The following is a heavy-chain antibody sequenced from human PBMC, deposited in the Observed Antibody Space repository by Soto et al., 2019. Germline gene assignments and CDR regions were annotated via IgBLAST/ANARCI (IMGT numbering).Heavy chain of an antibody. J-gene: IGHJ3*02. CDR1: GFTFSSYS. D-gene: IGHD6-13*01. CDR3: ASCSSSWYNDAFDI. Sequence: EVQLVESGGGLVQPGGSLRLSCAASGFTFSSYSMNWVRQDPGKGLEWVSYISSSSSTIYYADSVKGRFTIYRDNAKNSLYLQMNSLRAEDTAVYYCASCSSSWYNDAFDIWGQGTMVTVSS. CDR2: ISSSSSTI. V-gene: IGHV3-48*01.